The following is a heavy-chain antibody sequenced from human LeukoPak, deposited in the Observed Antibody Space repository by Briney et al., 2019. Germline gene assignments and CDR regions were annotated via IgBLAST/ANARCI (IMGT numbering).Heavy chain of an antibody. CDR2: ISGSGGST. CDR3: AKDVRVSSGYYYYYYYMDV. J-gene: IGHJ6*03. D-gene: IGHD3-22*01. Sequence: GGSLRPSCAASGFTFSSYAMSWVRQAPGKGLEWVSAISGSGGSTYYADSVKGRFTISRDNSKNTLYLQMNSLRAEDTAVYYCAKDVRVSSGYYYYYYYMDVWGKGTTVTISS. CDR1: GFTFSSYA. V-gene: IGHV3-23*01.